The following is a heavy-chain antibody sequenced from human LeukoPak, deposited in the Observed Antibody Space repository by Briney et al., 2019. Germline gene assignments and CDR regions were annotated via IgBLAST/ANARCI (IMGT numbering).Heavy chain of an antibody. D-gene: IGHD3-10*01. Sequence: SETLSLTCSVSGFSISTGYSWGWIRQPPGKGLEWIGTVYHHGNTYFNPSPMSRVTISLDTSKNQFSLRLTSVTAADTAKYYCAREVESWFGDLLSYFDSWGQGIQVIVSS. CDR2: VYHHGNT. J-gene: IGHJ4*02. CDR1: GFSISTGYS. CDR3: AREVESWFGDLLSYFDS. V-gene: IGHV4-38-2*02.